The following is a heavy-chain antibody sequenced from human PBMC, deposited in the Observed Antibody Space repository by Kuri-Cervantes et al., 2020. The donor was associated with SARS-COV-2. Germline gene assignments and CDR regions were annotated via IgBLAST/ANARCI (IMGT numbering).Heavy chain of an antibody. CDR2: IYYSGST. CDR3: ARHVVSGWSGYFDY. Sequence: LTCTVSGGSISSSSYYWGWIRQPPGKGLEWIGSIYYSGSTYYNPSLKSRVTISVDTSKNQFSLKLSSVTAADTAVYYCARHVVSGWSGYFDYWGQGTLVTVSS. J-gene: IGHJ4*02. D-gene: IGHD3-3*01. V-gene: IGHV4-39*01. CDR1: GGSISSSSYY.